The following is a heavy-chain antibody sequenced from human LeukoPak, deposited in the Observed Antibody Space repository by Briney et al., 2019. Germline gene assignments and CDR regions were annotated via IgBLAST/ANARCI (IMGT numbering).Heavy chain of an antibody. Sequence: PSETLSLTCTVSGGSISSYYWNWIRQSPGEGLEWIGYIYCSGSTNYNPSLNSRVTISVDTSKNQFSLKLNSVTAADTAVYYCARGDSSWPYYFDCWGQGTLVTVSS. CDR2: IYCSGST. CDR1: GGSISSYY. V-gene: IGHV4-59*01. D-gene: IGHD6-13*01. CDR3: ARGDSSWPYYFDC. J-gene: IGHJ4*02.